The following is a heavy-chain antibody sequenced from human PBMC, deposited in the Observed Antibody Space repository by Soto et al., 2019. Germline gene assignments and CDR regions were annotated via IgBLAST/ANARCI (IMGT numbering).Heavy chain of an antibody. CDR2: INPNSGGT. Sequence: VKVSCKASGYTFTGYYMHWVRQAPGQGLEWMGWINPNSGGTNYAQKFQGWVTMTRDTSISTAYMELSRLRSDDTAVYYCARATAVAGIGNWFDPWGQGTLVTVSS. V-gene: IGHV1-2*04. CDR3: ARATAVAGIGNWFDP. D-gene: IGHD6-19*01. J-gene: IGHJ5*02. CDR1: GYTFTGYY.